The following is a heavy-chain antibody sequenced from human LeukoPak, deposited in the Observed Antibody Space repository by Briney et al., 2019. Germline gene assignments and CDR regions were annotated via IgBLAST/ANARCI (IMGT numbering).Heavy chain of an antibody. Sequence: PGGSLRLSCAASGFTFSSYAMGWVRQAPGKGLEWVSAISGRGVGTFYADSVKGRFTISRDNSKNTLSLQMNSLRAEDTAVYYCAKYCHYQLLSSSFDYWGQGALVAVSS. CDR3: AKYCHYQLLSSSFDY. J-gene: IGHJ4*02. CDR1: GFTFSSYA. CDR2: ISGRGVGT. V-gene: IGHV3-23*01. D-gene: IGHD2-2*01.